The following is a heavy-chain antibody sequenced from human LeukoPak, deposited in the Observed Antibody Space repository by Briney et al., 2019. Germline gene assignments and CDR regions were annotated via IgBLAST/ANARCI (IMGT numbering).Heavy chain of an antibody. CDR3: ASETYYYDSGDY. J-gene: IGHJ4*02. Sequence: PGGSLRLSCAASGFTFSSYAMSWVRQAPGKGLEWVSAISGSGGSTYYADSVKGRFTISRDNAKNSLYLQMNSLRAEDTAVYYCASETYYYDSGDYWGQGTLVTVSS. V-gene: IGHV3-23*01. CDR2: ISGSGGST. D-gene: IGHD3-22*01. CDR1: GFTFSSYA.